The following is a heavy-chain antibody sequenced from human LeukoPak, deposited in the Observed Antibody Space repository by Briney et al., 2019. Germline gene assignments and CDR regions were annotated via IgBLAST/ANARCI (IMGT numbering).Heavy chain of an antibody. J-gene: IGHJ2*01. CDR1: GGSFSGYY. Sequence: PSETLSLTCAVYGGSFSGYYWSWIRQPPGKGLEWIGEINHSGSTNYNPSLKSRVTISVDTSKNQFSLKLSSVTAADTAVYYCARGWRSSGTYYWYFDLWGRGTLVTVSS. D-gene: IGHD6-19*01. V-gene: IGHV4-34*01. CDR2: INHSGST. CDR3: ARGWRSSGTYYWYFDL.